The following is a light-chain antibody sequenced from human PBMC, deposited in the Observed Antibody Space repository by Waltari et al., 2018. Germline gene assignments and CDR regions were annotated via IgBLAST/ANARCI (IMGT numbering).Light chain of an antibody. CDR1: RFNIGNNY. J-gene: IGLJ3*02. V-gene: IGLV1-51*01. Sequence: QSVLTQPPSVSAAPGQKVTISCSGTRFNIGNNYVSWYQQLPGTPPKLLISGNNKRPSGIPDRVSGSKSGTSATLGITGLQTGDEADYYFGTWDSSLSAGVFGGGTKLTVL. CDR2: GNN. CDR3: GTWDSSLSAGV.